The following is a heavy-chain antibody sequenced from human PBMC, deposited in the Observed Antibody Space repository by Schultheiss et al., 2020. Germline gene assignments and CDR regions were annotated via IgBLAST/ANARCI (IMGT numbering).Heavy chain of an antibody. CDR1: GGSFSGYY. CDR3: ARDPDWGAFDI. J-gene: IGHJ3*02. V-gene: IGHV4-34*01. CDR2: INHSGST. Sequence: SETLSLTCAVYGGSFSGYYWSWIRQPPGKGLEWIGEINHSGSTNYNPSLKSRVTISVDTSKNQFSLKLSSVTAADTAVYYCARDPDWGAFDIWGQGTMVTVSS. D-gene: IGHD3-16*01.